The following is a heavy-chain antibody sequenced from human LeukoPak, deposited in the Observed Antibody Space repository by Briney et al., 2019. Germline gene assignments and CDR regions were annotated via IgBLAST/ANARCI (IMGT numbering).Heavy chain of an antibody. J-gene: IGHJ4*02. CDR3: ARDFSEVVPAASLDY. Sequence: PGGSLRLSCAASGFTFSSYWMSWVRQAPGKGLEWVANIKQDGSEKYYVDSVKGRFTISRDNAKNSLCLQMNSLRAEDTAVYYCARDFSEVVPAASLDYWGQGTLVTVSS. V-gene: IGHV3-7*01. CDR2: IKQDGSEK. CDR1: GFTFSSYW. D-gene: IGHD2-2*01.